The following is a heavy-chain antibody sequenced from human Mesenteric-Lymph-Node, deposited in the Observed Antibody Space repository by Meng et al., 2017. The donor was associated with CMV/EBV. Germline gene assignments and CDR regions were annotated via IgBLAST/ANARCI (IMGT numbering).Heavy chain of an antibody. Sequence: ASGDTFTSYGISWVRQDPGKGLEWVSAISGSGSSTYYADSVTGRFTISRDNSKNTLYLQMNSLRAEDTAVYYCAKDNGYSGSYFDYWGQGTLVTVSS. D-gene: IGHD1-26*01. CDR2: ISGSGSST. CDR3: AKDNGYSGSYFDY. J-gene: IGHJ4*02. V-gene: IGHV3-23*01. CDR1: GDTFTSYG.